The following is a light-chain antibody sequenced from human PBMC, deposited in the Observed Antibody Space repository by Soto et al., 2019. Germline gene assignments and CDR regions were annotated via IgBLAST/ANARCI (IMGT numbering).Light chain of an antibody. V-gene: IGKV1-27*01. Sequence: DIQMTQSPSSLSASVGDRVTITCRASQGIGNYLARYQQKPGKVPKLLIYAASTLQSGVPSRFSGSGSGPDFTLTISSLQPEDVATYYCQKYNSAPLTFGGGTKVDIK. J-gene: IGKJ4*01. CDR2: AAS. CDR3: QKYNSAPLT. CDR1: QGIGNY.